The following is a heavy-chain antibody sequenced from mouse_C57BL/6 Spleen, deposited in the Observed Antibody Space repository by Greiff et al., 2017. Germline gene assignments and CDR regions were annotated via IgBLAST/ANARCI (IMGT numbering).Heavy chain of an antibody. CDR1: GYSITSGYY. V-gene: IGHV3-6*01. D-gene: IGHD6-1*01. CDR3: ARGGKRGLAWFAY. J-gene: IGHJ3*01. CDR2: ISYDGSN. Sequence: ESGPGLVKPSQSLSLTCSVTGYSITSGYYWNWIRQFPGNKLEWMGYISYDGSNNYNPSLKNRISITRDTSKNQFFLKLNSVTTEDTATYYCARGGKRGLAWFAYWGQGTLVTVSA.